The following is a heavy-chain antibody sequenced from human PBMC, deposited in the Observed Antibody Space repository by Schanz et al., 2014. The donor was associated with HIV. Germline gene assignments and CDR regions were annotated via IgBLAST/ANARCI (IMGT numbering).Heavy chain of an antibody. V-gene: IGHV3-30*03. CDR1: GFTFSTYS. CDR2: ISYEGSKR. D-gene: IGHD6-13*01. J-gene: IGHJ4*02. CDR3: ARDAEGSWKWGYFDY. Sequence: VQLVESGGGLVKPGGSLRLSCAASGFTFSTYSMNWVRQAPGKGLEWVTLISYEGSKRYYADSVKGRFTVSRDNTKNTLYLQMNSLTPEDTAVYYCARDAEGSWKWGYFDYGGQGILVTVSS.